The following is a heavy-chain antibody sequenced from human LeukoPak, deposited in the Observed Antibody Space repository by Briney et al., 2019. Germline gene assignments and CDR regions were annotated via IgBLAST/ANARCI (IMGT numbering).Heavy chain of an antibody. CDR3: GGGGTYSQFDY. D-gene: IGHD1-26*01. V-gene: IGHV4-59*01. CDR2: MYYSGRT. CDR1: GGSIRGYY. Sequence: SETLSLTCAVSGGSIRGYYWNWVRQPPGKGLEWISYMYYSGRTNYNRSLKRRVNISGDTSNNQYSLQLNSVTAEDTAVYYCGGGGTYSQFDYWGQGTLVTVSS. J-gene: IGHJ4*02.